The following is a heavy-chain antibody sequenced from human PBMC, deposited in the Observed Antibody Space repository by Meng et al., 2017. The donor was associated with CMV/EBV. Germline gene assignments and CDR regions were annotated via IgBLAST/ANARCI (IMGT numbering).Heavy chain of an antibody. CDR1: GFTFSSYA. CDR3: ARDIHGALDY. D-gene: IGHD4-17*01. J-gene: IGHJ4*02. CDR2: ISYDGSNK. Sequence: QVQRVESGGGVVRPGRSLRLSCAASGFTFSSYAMHWVRQAPGKGLEWVAVISYDGSNKYYADSVKGRFTISRDNSKNTLYLQMNSLRAEDTAVYYCARDIHGALDYWGQGTLVTVSS. V-gene: IGHV3-30-3*01.